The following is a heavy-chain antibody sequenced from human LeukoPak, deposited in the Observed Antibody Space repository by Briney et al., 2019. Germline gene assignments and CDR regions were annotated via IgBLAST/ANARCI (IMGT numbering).Heavy chain of an antibody. Sequence: ASVKVSCKASGYTFTSYGISWVRQAPGQGLEWMGGISAYNGNTNYAQKLQGRVNMTTDTSTSTAYMELRSLRSDDTAVYSCARVATIFGVVIIKEGLFDYWGQGTLVTVSS. CDR2: ISAYNGNT. CDR1: GYTFTSYG. D-gene: IGHD3-3*01. CDR3: ARVATIFGVVIIKEGLFDY. V-gene: IGHV1-18*01. J-gene: IGHJ4*02.